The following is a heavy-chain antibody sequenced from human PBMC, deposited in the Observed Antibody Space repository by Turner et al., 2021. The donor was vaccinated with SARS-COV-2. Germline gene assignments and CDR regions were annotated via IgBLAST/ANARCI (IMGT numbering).Heavy chain of an antibody. Sequence: EVQLVESGGGLVQPGGSLGLSCSASGFTFSSYDMHWVRQATGKGLEWVSAIGTAGDTYYPGSVKGRFTISRENAKNSLFLQMNSLRAGDTAVYYCARVDYYYGSGRRTYWYFDLWGRGTLVTVSS. D-gene: IGHD3-10*01. CDR2: IGTAGDT. V-gene: IGHV3-13*04. CDR3: ARVDYYYGSGRRTYWYFDL. CDR1: GFTFSSYD. J-gene: IGHJ2*01.